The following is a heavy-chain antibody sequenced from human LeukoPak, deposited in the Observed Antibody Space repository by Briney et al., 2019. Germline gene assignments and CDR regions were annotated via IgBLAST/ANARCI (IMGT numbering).Heavy chain of an antibody. Sequence: PSETLSLTCAVYGGSFSGYYWSWIRQPPGKGLEWIGEINHSGSTNYNPSLKSRVTISVDTSKNQFSLKLSSVTPADPAVYYCARGRPEDIVVVPAAIPPVFDYCGQGTLVTVSS. CDR1: GGSFSGYY. CDR3: ARGRPEDIVVVPAAIPPVFDY. J-gene: IGHJ4*02. D-gene: IGHD2-2*01. V-gene: IGHV4-34*01. CDR2: INHSGST.